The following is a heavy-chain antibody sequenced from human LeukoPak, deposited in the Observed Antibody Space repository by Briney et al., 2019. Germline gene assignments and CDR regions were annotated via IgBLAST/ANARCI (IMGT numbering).Heavy chain of an antibody. D-gene: IGHD4-23*01. CDR3: ARVGGNSRKRFFDF. V-gene: IGHV4-61*02. CDR1: GGSISSGTYY. CDR2: IYTSGST. Sequence: SETLSLTCTVSGGSISSGTYYWSWIRQPAGKGLEWIGRIYTSGSTNYNPSLKSRVTISVDTSSNQFSLKLSSVTAADTAVYYCARVGGNSRKRFFDFWGQGSLVTVSS. J-gene: IGHJ4*02.